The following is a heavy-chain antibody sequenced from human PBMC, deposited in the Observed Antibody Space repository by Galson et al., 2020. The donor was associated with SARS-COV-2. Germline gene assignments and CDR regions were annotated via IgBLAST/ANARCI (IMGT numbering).Heavy chain of an antibody. CDR3: ARHGMADTVGMAY. CDR1: GYTFTNYW. Sequence: GESLKISCKGSGYTFTNYWIGWVRQMPGKGLEWMGMIYPGDSETRYSPSFQGQVTISADTSISTAYLQWSSLKAADTAIYYCARHGMADTVGMAYWGQGTQVTGSS. CDR2: IYPGDSET. D-gene: IGHD6-19*01. J-gene: IGHJ4*02. V-gene: IGHV5-51*01.